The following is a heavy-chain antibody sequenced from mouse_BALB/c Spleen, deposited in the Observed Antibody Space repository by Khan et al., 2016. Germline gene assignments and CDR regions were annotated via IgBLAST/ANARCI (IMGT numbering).Heavy chain of an antibody. D-gene: IGHD1-1*02. V-gene: IGHV9-1*02. Sequence: QIQLVQSGPELKKPGETVKISCKASGYSFTNYGMNWVKQAPGKALKWMAWIDTYTGETKYADDFKGRFAFTLETSVSTAYLQINNFKNEDMATYFCAREGGTTVVAPGFFDVWGAGTTVTVSS. CDR2: IDTYTGET. J-gene: IGHJ1*01. CDR1: GYSFTNYG. CDR3: AREGGTTVVAPGFFDV.